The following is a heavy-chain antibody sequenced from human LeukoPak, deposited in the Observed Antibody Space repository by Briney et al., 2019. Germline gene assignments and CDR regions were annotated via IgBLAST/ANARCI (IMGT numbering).Heavy chain of an antibody. D-gene: IGHD2-2*01. J-gene: IGHJ4*02. Sequence: PAGGSLRLSCAASGFTVSTNYMSWVRQAPGKGLEWVSIIYSGGSTYYADSVKGRFTISRDISQNTVYLQMNSLRAEDTAVYYCAREEDRGFQPDYFDYWGQGTLVTVSS. CDR1: GFTVSTNY. CDR2: IYSGGST. CDR3: AREEDRGFQPDYFDY. V-gene: IGHV3-66*01.